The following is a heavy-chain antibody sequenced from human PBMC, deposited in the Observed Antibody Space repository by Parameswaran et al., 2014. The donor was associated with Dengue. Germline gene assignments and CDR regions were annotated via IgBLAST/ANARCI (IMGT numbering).Heavy chain of an antibody. Sequence: SETLSLTCTVSGGSISSYYWSWIRQPPGKGLEWIGYIYYSGSTNYNPSLKSRVTISVDTSKNQFSLKLSSVTAADTAVYYCARVRERGGSYFFDYWGQGTLVTVSS. CDR2: IYYSGST. J-gene: IGHJ4*02. V-gene: IGHV4-59*01. CDR3: ARVRERGGSYFFDY. D-gene: IGHD1-26*01. CDR1: GGSISSYY.